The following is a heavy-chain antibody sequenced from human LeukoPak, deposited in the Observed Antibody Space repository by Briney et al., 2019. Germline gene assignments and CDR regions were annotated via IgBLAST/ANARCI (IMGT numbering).Heavy chain of an antibody. J-gene: IGHJ4*02. Sequence: GASVKVSCKVSGYTLTELSMHWVRQAPRKGLEWMGGFEPEDGETIYAQKFQGRVTMTEDTSTDTAYMELSSLRSEDTAVYYCATHVVGVAEIDYWGQGTLVTVSS. CDR3: ATHVVGVAEIDY. D-gene: IGHD1-26*01. V-gene: IGHV1-24*01. CDR1: GYTLTELS. CDR2: FEPEDGET.